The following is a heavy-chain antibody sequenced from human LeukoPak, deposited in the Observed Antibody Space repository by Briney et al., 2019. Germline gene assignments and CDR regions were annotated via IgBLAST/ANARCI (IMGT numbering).Heavy chain of an antibody. CDR1: GGSISSGSCY. D-gene: IGHD4-17*01. J-gene: IGHJ5*02. Sequence: SQTLSLTCTVSGGSISSGSCYWSWIRQPAGKGLEWIGRIYTSGSTNYNPSLKSRVTISLDTSKNQFSLKLSSVTAADTAVCYCARDTQNDYGDLNWFDPWGQGTLVTVSS. V-gene: IGHV4-61*02. CDR2: IYTSGST. CDR3: ARDTQNDYGDLNWFDP.